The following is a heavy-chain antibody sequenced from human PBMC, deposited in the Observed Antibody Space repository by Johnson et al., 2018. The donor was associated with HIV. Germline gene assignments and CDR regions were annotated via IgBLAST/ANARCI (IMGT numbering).Heavy chain of an antibody. CDR3: TSPNFWSGQSLNDAFDI. Sequence: EVQLVESGGGLVQPGRSLRLSYTASGFTFGYFPMTWVRQAPGKGLEWVGFIRSNPYGGTPEYAASVKGRFVISRDDSKNIAYLQMDSLKPEDTAVYYCTSPNFWSGQSLNDAFDIWGRGTVVTVSS. CDR2: IRSNPYGGTP. CDR1: GFTFGYFP. D-gene: IGHD3-3*01. V-gene: IGHV3-49*02. J-gene: IGHJ3*02.